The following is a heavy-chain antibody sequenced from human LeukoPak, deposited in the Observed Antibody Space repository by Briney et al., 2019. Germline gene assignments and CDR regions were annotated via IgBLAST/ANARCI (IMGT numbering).Heavy chain of an antibody. J-gene: IGHJ3*02. CDR3: ARAMIHITMIVNAFDI. V-gene: IGHV3-66*01. CDR2: IYSGGST. CDR1: GFSVSGNY. D-gene: IGHD3-22*01. Sequence: GGSLRLSCAASGFSVSGNYMSWVRQAPGKGLEWVSVIYSGGSTYYADSVKGRFTISRDNSKNTLYLQMNSLRAEDTAVYYCARAMIHITMIVNAFDIWGQGTMVTVSS.